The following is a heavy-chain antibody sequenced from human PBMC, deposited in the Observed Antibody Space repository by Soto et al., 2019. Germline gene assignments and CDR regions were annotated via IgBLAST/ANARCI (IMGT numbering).Heavy chain of an antibody. J-gene: IGHJ4*02. Sequence: PSETLSFTCSISGGSVSPYYWSWIRQPPGKGLEWIGYIYYTGNTYYNPSLESRLSMSVDTSKNQFSLRLTSVTTADTAVYYCAKYRRSNEDGFTLDFWGQGTLVTVSS. CDR2: IYYTGNT. CDR3: AKYRRSNEDGFTLDF. D-gene: IGHD1-1*01. V-gene: IGHV4-59*02. CDR1: GGSVSPYY.